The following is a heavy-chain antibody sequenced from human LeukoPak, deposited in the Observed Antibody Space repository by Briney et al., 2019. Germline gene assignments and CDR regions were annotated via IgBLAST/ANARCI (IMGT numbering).Heavy chain of an antibody. CDR2: IYYSGST. J-gene: IGHJ3*02. CDR3: ASYMVGTMADI. V-gene: IGHV4-39*07. CDR1: GGSISSSSYY. D-gene: IGHD1-1*01. Sequence: PSETLSLTCTVSGGSISSSSYYWGWIRQPPGKGLEWIGSIYYSGSTYYNPSLKSRVTISVDTSKNQFSLRLSSVTAADAATYYCASYMVGTMADIWGQGTRVTVSS.